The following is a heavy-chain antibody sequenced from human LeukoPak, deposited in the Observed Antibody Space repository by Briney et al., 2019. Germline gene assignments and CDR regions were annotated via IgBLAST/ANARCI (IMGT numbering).Heavy chain of an antibody. V-gene: IGHV4-61*01. CDR3: ARGKSDLYYFDY. CDR1: GGSVSSGSYY. Sequence: PSETLSLTCTVSGGSVSSGSYYWSWIRQPPGKGLEWIAYIYYGGSTSYNPSLKSRVTISVDTSKSQFSLKLNSVTAADTAVYYCARGKSDLYYFDYWGQGTLVTVSS. J-gene: IGHJ4*02. D-gene: IGHD2-21*01. CDR2: IYYGGST.